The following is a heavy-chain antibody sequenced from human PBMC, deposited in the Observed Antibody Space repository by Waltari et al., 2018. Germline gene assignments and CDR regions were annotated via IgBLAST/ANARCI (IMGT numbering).Heavy chain of an antibody. CDR1: EFTFSSYA. D-gene: IGHD3-22*01. CDR2: ISYNEKNI. Sequence: QVQLVESGGGVVQPGRSLILSWSASEFTFSSYAMHWVRQAPGKGLEWVAVISYNEKNIYYVDSVKGRFTISRDNSKKMLYLQMHSLRAEDTAVYYCARDYCDRTNCHGMDVWGQGTTVTVSS. CDR3: ARDYCDRTNCHGMDV. V-gene: IGHV3-30*04. J-gene: IGHJ6*02.